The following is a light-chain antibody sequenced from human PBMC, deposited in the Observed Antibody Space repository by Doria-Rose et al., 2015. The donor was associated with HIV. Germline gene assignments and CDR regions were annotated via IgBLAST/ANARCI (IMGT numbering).Light chain of an antibody. CDR1: QSFSSTY. CDR2: DGS. Sequence: DIVMTQTPGTLSLSPGERATLSCRASQSFSSTYLAWYQQKPGQAPSLLIYDGSTRATGIPDRFSASGSGTDFTRTINRREPEDFALYYCHQYGTSWSFGQGTKVEIK. V-gene: IGKV3-20*01. CDR3: HQYGTSWS. J-gene: IGKJ1*01.